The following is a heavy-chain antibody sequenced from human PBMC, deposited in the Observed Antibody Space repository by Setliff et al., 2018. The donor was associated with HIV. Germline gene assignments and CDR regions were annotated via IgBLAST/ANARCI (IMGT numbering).Heavy chain of an antibody. J-gene: IGHJ3*02. CDR2: INHSGST. D-gene: IGHD1-1*01. V-gene: IGHV4-34*01. Sequence: SETLSLTCAVYGGSFSDYYWSWIRQPPGKGLEWIGEINHSGSTNYNPSLKSRVTISVDTSKNQFSLKLSSVTASDTAVYYCARGPGGTVPKPLDAFDIWGQGTMVTVSS. CDR1: GGSFSDYY. CDR3: ARGPGGTVPKPLDAFDI.